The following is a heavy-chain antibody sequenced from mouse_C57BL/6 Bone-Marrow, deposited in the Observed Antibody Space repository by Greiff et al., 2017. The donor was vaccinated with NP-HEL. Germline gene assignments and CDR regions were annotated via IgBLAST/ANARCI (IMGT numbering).Heavy chain of an antibody. CDR2: IRLKSDNYAT. Sequence: EVQGVESGGGLVQPGGSMKLSCVASGFTFSNYWMNWVRQSPEKGLEWVAQIRLKSDNYATHYAESVKGRFTISRDDSKSSVYLQMNNLRAEDTGIYYCTAATVVGYYFDYWGQGTTLTVSS. D-gene: IGHD1-1*01. CDR3: TAATVVGYYFDY. CDR1: GFTFSNYW. J-gene: IGHJ2*01. V-gene: IGHV6-3*01.